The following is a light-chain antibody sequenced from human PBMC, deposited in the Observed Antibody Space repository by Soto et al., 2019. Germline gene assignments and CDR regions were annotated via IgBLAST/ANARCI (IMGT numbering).Light chain of an antibody. V-gene: IGLV2-8*01. CDR1: SSDVGGYND. Sequence: QSVLTQPPSASGSPGQSVTISCTGTSSDVGGYNDVSWYQQHPGKAPKLMIYEVSKRPSGVPDRFSGSKSGNTASLTVSGLQAEDEADYYCSSYAGSLYVFGPGTKLTVL. CDR2: EVS. CDR3: SSYAGSLYV. J-gene: IGLJ1*01.